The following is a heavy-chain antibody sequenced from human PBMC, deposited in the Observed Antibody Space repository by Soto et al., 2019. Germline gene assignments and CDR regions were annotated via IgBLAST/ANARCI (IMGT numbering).Heavy chain of an antibody. CDR3: ARDYYKYYDSSGYYRSPAY. J-gene: IGHJ4*02. D-gene: IGHD3-22*01. CDR1: GYTFTSYG. CDR2: ISAYNGNT. Sequence: ASVKVSCTDSGYTFTSYGISWVRQAPGQGLEWMGWISAYNGNTNYAQKLQGRVTMTTDTSTSTAYMELRSLRAEDTAVYYCARDYYKYYDSSGYYRSPAYWGQGTLVTVSS. V-gene: IGHV1-18*01.